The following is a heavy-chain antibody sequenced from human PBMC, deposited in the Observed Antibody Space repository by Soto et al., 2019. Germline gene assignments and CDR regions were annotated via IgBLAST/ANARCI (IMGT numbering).Heavy chain of an antibody. CDR2: ISYDGGNK. CDR3: ARDPRDIVVVVAATGDY. V-gene: IGHV3-30-3*01. J-gene: IGHJ4*02. CDR1: GFTFSSYA. D-gene: IGHD2-15*01. Sequence: GGSLRLSCAASGFTFSSYAMHWVRQAPGKGLEWVAVISYDGGNKYYADSVKGRFTISRDNSKNTLYLQMNSLRAEDTAVYYCARDPRDIVVVVAATGDYWGQGT.